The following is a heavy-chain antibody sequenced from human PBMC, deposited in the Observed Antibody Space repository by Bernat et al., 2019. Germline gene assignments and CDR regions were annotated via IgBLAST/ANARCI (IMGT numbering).Heavy chain of an antibody. CDR3: ARDGYGSDWYDGIDL. V-gene: IGHV3-30-3*01. CDR2: ISHDGTNR. D-gene: IGHD6-19*01. CDR1: GFAITGSG. Sequence: QVQLVESGGGVVQPGRSLRLSCSASGFAITGSGMHWFLQAPGRGLEWLALISHDGTNRYNLDSVKGRFNVSRDITKNTLSLQMNSVTTEDMALYYCARDGYGSDWYDGIDLWGQGTMVTVSS. J-gene: IGHJ3*01.